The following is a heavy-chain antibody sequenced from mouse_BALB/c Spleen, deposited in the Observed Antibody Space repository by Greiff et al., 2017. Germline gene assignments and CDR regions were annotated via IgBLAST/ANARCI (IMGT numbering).Heavy chain of an antibody. D-gene: IGHD1-1*01. CDR3: TRRYYGSSYWYFDV. CDR2: IDPETGGT. Sequence: QVQLQQSGAELVRPGASVTLSCKASGYTFTDYEMHWVKQTPVHGLEWIGAIDPETGGTAYNQKFKDKATLTADKSSSTAYMELRSLTSEDSAVYYCTRRYYGSSYWYFDVWGAGTTVTVSS. CDR1: GYTFTDYE. J-gene: IGHJ1*01. V-gene: IGHV1-15*01.